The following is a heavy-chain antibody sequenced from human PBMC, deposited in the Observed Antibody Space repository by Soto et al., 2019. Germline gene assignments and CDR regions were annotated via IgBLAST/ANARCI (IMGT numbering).Heavy chain of an antibody. CDR2: ISVNNGNT. Sequence: QVHLVQSGLEVKKPGASVSVSCRASGSTLTSYGISWVRQAPGQGFEWMGWISVNNGNTQYAQKFKGRVSMTTDTSTATVYMVLRSLRSDDTAVYYCARAVSYDSSDHWVGASALDIWGQGTMVTVSS. CDR3: ARAVSYDSSDHWVGASALDI. V-gene: IGHV1-18*01. D-gene: IGHD3-22*01. CDR1: GSTLTSYG. J-gene: IGHJ3*02.